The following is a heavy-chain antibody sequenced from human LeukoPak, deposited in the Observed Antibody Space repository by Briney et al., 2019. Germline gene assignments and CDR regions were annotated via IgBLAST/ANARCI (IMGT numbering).Heavy chain of an antibody. CDR2: VSDTGNT. D-gene: IGHD3-10*01. CDR3: ARGKDYYGSGFYNWFDP. V-gene: IGHV4-59*01. CDR1: GGTISTYF. J-gene: IGHJ5*02. Sequence: PSETLSLTCSVAGGTISTYFWSWIRQPPGKGLEWIGYVSDTGNTNYSPSLRSRVTISLDTSKSQFSLKLRYVTAADTALYYCARGKDYYGSGFYNWFDPWGPGTLVTVSS.